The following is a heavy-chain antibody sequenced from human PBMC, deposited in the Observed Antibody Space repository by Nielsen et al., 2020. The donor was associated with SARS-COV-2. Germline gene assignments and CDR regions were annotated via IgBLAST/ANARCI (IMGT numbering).Heavy chain of an antibody. D-gene: IGHD2-21*01. CDR3: AREITAPLRGYYGMDV. CDR1: GFTFSSYD. CDR2: ISYDGSNK. Sequence: GESLKISCAASGFTFSSYDMHWVRQAPGKGLEWVAVISYDGSNKYYADSVKGRFTISRDNSKNTLYLQMNSLRAEDTAVYYCAREITAPLRGYYGMDVWGQGTTVTVSS. V-gene: IGHV3-30*03. J-gene: IGHJ6*02.